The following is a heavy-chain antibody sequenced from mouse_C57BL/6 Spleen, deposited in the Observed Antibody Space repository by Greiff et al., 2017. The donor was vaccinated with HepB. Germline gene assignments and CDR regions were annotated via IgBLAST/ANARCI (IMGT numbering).Heavy chain of an antibody. V-gene: IGHV1-61*01. Sequence: VKLQQPGAELVRPGSSVKLSCKASGYTFTSYWMDWVKQRPGQGLEWIGNIYPSDSETHYNQKFKDKATLTVDKSSSTAYMQLSSLTSEDSAVYYCARGGDYYGSSYKDYFDYWGQGTTLTVSS. J-gene: IGHJ2*01. CDR2: IYPSDSET. CDR3: ARGGDYYGSSYKDYFDY. D-gene: IGHD1-1*01. CDR1: GYTFTSYW.